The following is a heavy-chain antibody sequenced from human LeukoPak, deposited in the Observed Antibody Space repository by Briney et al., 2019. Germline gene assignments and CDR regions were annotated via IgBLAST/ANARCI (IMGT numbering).Heavy chain of an antibody. CDR2: IWYDGSNK. J-gene: IGHJ4*02. D-gene: IGHD3-22*01. V-gene: IGHV3-33*03. CDR1: GFTFSSYG. Sequence: PGRSLRLSCAASGFTFSSYGMHWVRQAPGKGLEWVAVIWYDGSNKYYADSVKGRFTISRDNAQNSLYLQMNSLRAEDTAVYFCARNRQWLLADYWGQGTVVTVSS. CDR3: ARNRQWLLADY.